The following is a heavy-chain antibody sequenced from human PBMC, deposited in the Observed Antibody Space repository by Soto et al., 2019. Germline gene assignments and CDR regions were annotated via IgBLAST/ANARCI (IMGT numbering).Heavy chain of an antibody. J-gene: IGHJ4*02. Sequence: GGSLRLSCAAFGFTLDKYTMGWVRQAPGKGLEWVAESFSSGGTQYADSVKGRFTISRDNSRNMVFLQMNGLRVEDTALYYWARDRDPDCIWTFDSWGQGALVTVSS. D-gene: IGHD3-9*01. CDR1: GFTLDKYT. V-gene: IGHV3-53*01. CDR3: ARDRDPDCIWTFDS. CDR2: SFSSGGT.